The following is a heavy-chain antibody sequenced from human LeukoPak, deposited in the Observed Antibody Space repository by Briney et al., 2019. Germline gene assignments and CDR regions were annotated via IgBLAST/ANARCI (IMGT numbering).Heavy chain of an antibody. Sequence: GGSLKISFKGSGYSFTSYWIGWVRPMPGKGLAWMGIIYPGDSDTRYSPSFQGQVTISADKSISTAYLQWSSLKASDTAMYYCAAGYGDYVSNSLDYWGQGTLVTVSS. V-gene: IGHV5-51*01. D-gene: IGHD4-17*01. CDR1: GYSFTSYW. CDR2: IYPGDSDT. CDR3: AAGYGDYVSNSLDY. J-gene: IGHJ4*02.